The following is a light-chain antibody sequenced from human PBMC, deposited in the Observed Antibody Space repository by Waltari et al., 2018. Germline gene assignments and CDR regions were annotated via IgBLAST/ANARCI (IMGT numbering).Light chain of an antibody. CDR2: IDN. CDR3: AAWDSRLNGVV. J-gene: IGLJ2*01. CDR1: ASNIGSDS. V-gene: IGLV1-44*01. Sequence: QSVLTQPPSASGTPGQRVSISCSGSASNIGSDSVNWYQQLPGAAPKLFIYIDNRRPSGVPDRFSGSKSGTSASLAISGLQSEDEADYYCAAWDSRLNGVVFGGGTRLTVL.